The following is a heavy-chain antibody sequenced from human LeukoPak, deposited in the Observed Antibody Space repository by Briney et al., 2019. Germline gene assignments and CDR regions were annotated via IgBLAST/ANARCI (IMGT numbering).Heavy chain of an antibody. Sequence: GGSLRLSCVASGFTFTTYGMHWVRQAPGKGLEWVAVIWSDGINRFYADSVKGRFTFSRDNSKNTLYLQMNSLRAEDTAVYYCARETAAAGLDYWGQGTLVTVSS. V-gene: IGHV3-33*01. CDR2: IWSDGINR. CDR1: GFTFTTYG. D-gene: IGHD6-13*01. CDR3: ARETAAAGLDY. J-gene: IGHJ4*02.